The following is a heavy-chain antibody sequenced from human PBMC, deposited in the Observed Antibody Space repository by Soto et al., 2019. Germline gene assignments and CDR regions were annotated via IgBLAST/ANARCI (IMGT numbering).Heavy chain of an antibody. CDR3: AKEGAFDYYGPGSYQYYYGMDV. CDR2: ISYDGSNK. V-gene: IGHV3-30*18. J-gene: IGHJ6*02. CDR1: GFTFSSYG. Sequence: QVQLVESGGGVVQPGRSLRLSCAASGFTFSSYGMHWVRQAPGKGLEWVAVISYDGSNKYYADSVKGRFTISRDNSKNTLYLQMNSLRAEDTAVYYCAKEGAFDYYGPGSYQYYYGMDVWGQGTTVTVSS. D-gene: IGHD3-10*01.